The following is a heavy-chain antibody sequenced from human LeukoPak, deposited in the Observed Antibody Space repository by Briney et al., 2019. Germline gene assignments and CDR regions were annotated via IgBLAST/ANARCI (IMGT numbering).Heavy chain of an antibody. D-gene: IGHD3/OR15-3a*01. CDR1: GFTFSSFD. J-gene: IGHJ6*04. CDR3: ARALDSALDV. CDR2: ISSSGSTV. Sequence: GGSLRLSCVGSGFTFSSFDMSWVRQAPGPGLGGVSYISSSGSTVYYADSVRCRFAISRDNARTSLDLQMAGLTAEDTAVYYCARALDSALDVWGNGTTVTVSS. V-gene: IGHV3-48*01.